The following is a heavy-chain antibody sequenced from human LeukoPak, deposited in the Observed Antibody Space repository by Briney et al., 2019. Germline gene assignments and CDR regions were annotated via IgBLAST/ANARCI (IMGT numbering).Heavy chain of an antibody. Sequence: ASVKVSCKASGYTFTGYYMHWVRQAPGQGLEWTGWINPNSGGTNYAQKFQGRVTMTRDTSISTAYMELSRLRSDDTAVYYCARDMPDSLATDYWGQGTLVTVSS. CDR1: GYTFTGYY. D-gene: IGHD5-12*01. J-gene: IGHJ4*02. CDR3: ARDMPDSLATDY. CDR2: INPNSGGT. V-gene: IGHV1-2*02.